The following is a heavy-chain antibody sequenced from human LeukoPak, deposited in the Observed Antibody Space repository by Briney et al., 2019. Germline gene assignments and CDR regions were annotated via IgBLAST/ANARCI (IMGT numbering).Heavy chain of an antibody. CDR3: ARVSTAVSLAIDY. Sequence: PGGSLRLSCAASGFTFSSYWMIWVRQAPGKGLEWVANINQDGSEKYYVDSVKGRFTISRDNAKNSLYLQMNSLRAEDAAVYYCARVSTAVSLAIDYWGQGTLVTVST. CDR2: INQDGSEK. V-gene: IGHV3-7*05. CDR1: GFTFSSYW. D-gene: IGHD6-13*01. J-gene: IGHJ4*02.